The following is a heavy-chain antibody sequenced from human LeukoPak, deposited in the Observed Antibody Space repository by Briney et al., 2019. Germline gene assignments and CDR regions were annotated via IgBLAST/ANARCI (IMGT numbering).Heavy chain of an antibody. D-gene: IGHD4-23*01. CDR3: ARVAHGGDYFDY. CDR2: ISAYNGNT. V-gene: IGHV1-18*01. Sequence: ASVKVSCKASGYTFTNYDIRWVRQAPGRGLEWMRWISAYNGNTTYAQKVQGRVTMTTDTSTSTAYMELRSLRSDDTAAYYCARVAHGGDYFDYWGQGTLVTVSS. J-gene: IGHJ4*02. CDR1: GYTFTNYD.